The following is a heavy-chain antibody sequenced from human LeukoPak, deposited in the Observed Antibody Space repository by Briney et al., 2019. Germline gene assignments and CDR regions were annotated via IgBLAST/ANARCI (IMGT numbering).Heavy chain of an antibody. J-gene: IGHJ6*03. Sequence: QPSETLSLTCTVSGGSISSSSYYWGWIRQPPGKGLEWIGSIYYSGSTYYNPSLKSRVTISVDTSKNQFSLKLSSVTAADTAVYYCARQLRFLEWFLSVYYMDVWGKGTTVTVSS. CDR2: IYYSGST. D-gene: IGHD3-3*01. CDR3: ARQLRFLEWFLSVYYMDV. V-gene: IGHV4-39*07. CDR1: GGSISSSSYY.